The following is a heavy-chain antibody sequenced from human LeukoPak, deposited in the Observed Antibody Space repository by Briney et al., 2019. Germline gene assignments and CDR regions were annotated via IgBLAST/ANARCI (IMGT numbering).Heavy chain of an antibody. V-gene: IGHV4-59*01. CDR1: GGSISSYY. CDR3: ARDYGDYFDY. CDR2: IYYSGST. J-gene: IGHJ4*02. D-gene: IGHD4-17*01. Sequence: SETLSLTCTVSGGSISSYYWSWIRQPPGKGLEWIGYIYYSGSTNYNPSLKSRVIISVDTSKNQFSLKLSSVAAADTAVYYCARDYGDYFDYWGQGTLVTVSS.